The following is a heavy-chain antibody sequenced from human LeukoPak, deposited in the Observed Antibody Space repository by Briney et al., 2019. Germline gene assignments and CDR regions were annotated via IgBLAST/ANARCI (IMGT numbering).Heavy chain of an antibody. CDR3: ASDDAVPAAPFDY. Sequence: PGRSLRLSCAASGVTFSSYAMHWVRQAAGKGLEWVAVISYDGSNKYYADSVKGRFTISRDNSKNTLYLQMNSLRAEDTAVYYCASDDAVPAAPFDYWGQGTLVTVSS. D-gene: IGHD2-2*01. CDR2: ISYDGSNK. J-gene: IGHJ4*02. V-gene: IGHV3-30*04. CDR1: GVTFSSYA.